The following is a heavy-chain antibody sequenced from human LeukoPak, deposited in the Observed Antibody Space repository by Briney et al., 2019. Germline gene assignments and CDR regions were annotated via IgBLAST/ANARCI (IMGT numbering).Heavy chain of an antibody. J-gene: IGHJ4*02. CDR3: AKSGAGNCIDY. Sequence: HPGGSLRLSCAASGFTFSSYGMHWVRQAPGKGLEWVAVIWYDGSNKYDADSVKGRFTISRDNSKNTLYLQMNSLRAEDTAVYYCAKSGAGNCIDYWGQGTLVTVSS. D-gene: IGHD4-23*01. V-gene: IGHV3-33*06. CDR1: GFTFSSYG. CDR2: IWYDGSNK.